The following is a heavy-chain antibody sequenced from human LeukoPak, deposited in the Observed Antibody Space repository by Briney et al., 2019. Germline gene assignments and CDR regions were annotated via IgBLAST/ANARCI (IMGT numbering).Heavy chain of an antibody. CDR3: AKDPSMYDGDYIIR. CDR2: FSVSDKTT. D-gene: IGHD4-17*01. CDR1: GFTFSSYS. J-gene: IGHJ4*02. Sequence: GGSLRLSCAASGFTFSSYSMSWVRQAPGKGLEWVSDFSVSDKTTYYADSVKGRFIISRDNSENTLYLQIKSLRAEDTAVYYCAKDPSMYDGDYIIRWGQGTLVIVSS. V-gene: IGHV3-23*01.